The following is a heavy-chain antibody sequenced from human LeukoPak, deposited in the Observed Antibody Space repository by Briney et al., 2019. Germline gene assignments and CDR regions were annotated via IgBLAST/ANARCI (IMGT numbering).Heavy chain of an antibody. V-gene: IGHV1-46*01. CDR3: ARVKVTWAVAGLGYYYYYMDV. Sequence: ASVKVSCKASGYTFTSYYMHWVRQAPGQGLEWMGIINPSGGSTSYAQKFQGRVTMTRDMSTSTVYMELSSLRSEDTAVYYCARVKVTWAVAGLGYYYYYMDVWGNGTTVTVSS. CDR1: GYTFTSYY. J-gene: IGHJ6*03. D-gene: IGHD6-19*01. CDR2: INPSGGST.